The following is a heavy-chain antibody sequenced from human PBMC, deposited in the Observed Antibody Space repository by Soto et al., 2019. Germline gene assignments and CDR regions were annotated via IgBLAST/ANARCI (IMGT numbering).Heavy chain of an antibody. V-gene: IGHV5-10-1*01. Sequence: ESLTMFFKGSRYSFTSYWITWVRQMPGKGLEWMGRIDPRDSYSSYSPSFQGHVTMSADKSISTAYLQWSSLMASDTAMYYCARTYYSGSGRYYIFDYWGRGTPVTVSS. J-gene: IGHJ4*02. CDR3: ARTYYSGSGRYYIFDY. CDR1: RYSFTSYW. CDR2: IDPRDSYS. D-gene: IGHD3-10*01.